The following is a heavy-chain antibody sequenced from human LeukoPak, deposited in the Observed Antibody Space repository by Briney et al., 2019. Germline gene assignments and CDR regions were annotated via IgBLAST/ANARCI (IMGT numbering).Heavy chain of an antibody. Sequence: PGGSLRLSCGVSGFTFSSYWMSWVRQAPGKGLEWVANIKEDGSERYYVDSVKGRFTISRDNAKSSLYLPMNSLRAEDTAVYYCARGNNYVSYSFDYWGQGTLVTVSS. J-gene: IGHJ4*02. CDR2: IKEDGSER. V-gene: IGHV3-7*01. CDR1: GFTFSSYW. CDR3: ARGNNYVSYSFDY. D-gene: IGHD3-10*02.